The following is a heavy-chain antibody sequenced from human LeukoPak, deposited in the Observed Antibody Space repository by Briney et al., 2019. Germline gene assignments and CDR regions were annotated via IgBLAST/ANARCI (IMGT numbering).Heavy chain of an antibody. CDR1: GGSISSSGYY. CDR3: ARQGSGNYLSPVNY. V-gene: IGHV4-39*01. J-gene: IGHJ4*02. Sequence: PSETLSLTCTVSGGSISSSGYYWGWIRQPPGKGLEWIGTIYYSGSTYYNPSLKSRVTISVDTSKNQFSLKLSSVTAADTAVYYCARQGSGNYLSPVNYWGQGTLVTVSS. D-gene: IGHD1-26*01. CDR2: IYYSGST.